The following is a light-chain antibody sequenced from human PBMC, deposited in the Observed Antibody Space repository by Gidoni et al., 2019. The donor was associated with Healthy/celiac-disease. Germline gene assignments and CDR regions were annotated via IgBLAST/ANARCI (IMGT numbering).Light chain of an antibody. Sequence: IQMTPSPSSLSASVADRVTITCRASQGISNYLAWYQQKPGKVPKLLIYAASTLQSGVPSRFSGSGSGTDFTLTISSLQPEDVATYYCQKYNSALPFTFGPGTKVDIK. V-gene: IGKV1-27*01. CDR3: QKYNSALPFT. J-gene: IGKJ3*01. CDR2: AAS. CDR1: QGISNY.